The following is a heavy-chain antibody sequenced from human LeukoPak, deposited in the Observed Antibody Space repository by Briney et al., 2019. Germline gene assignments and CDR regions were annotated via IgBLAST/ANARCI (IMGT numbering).Heavy chain of an antibody. CDR2: INQDGSKK. V-gene: IGHV3-7*01. J-gene: IGHJ4*02. D-gene: IGHD2-2*01. Sequence: PGGSLRLSCAASGFPFSSYWMSWVRQAPGKGLEWVANINQDGSKKYYVDSVKGRFTISRDNAKNSLYLQMNNLRAEDTAVYYCARDLLKEFCSGTSCYASPDYWGQGTLVTVSS. CDR1: GFPFSSYW. CDR3: ARDLLKEFCSGTSCYASPDY.